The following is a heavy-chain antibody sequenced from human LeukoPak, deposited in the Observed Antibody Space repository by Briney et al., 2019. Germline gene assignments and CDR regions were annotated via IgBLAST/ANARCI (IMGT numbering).Heavy chain of an antibody. J-gene: IGHJ6*03. Sequence: GGSLRLSCAASGFTFSNAWMSWVRQAPGKGLEWVGRIKSKTDGGTTDYAAPVKGIFTNSRDDAKNKLYLQMNSLKTKDTAVYYCTTSPMIPLYYYSYYMDVWGKGTTVTVSS. CDR1: GFTFSNAW. CDR3: TTSPMIPLYYYSYYMDV. CDR2: IKSKTDGGTT. V-gene: IGHV3-15*01. D-gene: IGHD3-22*01.